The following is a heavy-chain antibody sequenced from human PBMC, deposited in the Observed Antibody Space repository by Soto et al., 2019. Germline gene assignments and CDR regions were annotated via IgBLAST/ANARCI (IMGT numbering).Heavy chain of an antibody. Sequence: QVQLVQSGAEVKKPGSSVKVSCKTSGGTFSTHVIGWVRQAPGQGLEWMGGIVPKFGTTNYAHKFKGRVKITADEAPILAYKEVSSLPSGDPAVYYWGRGGPDNRGWYIWFDPGGQGTLVPVSS. CDR3: GRGGPDNRGWYIWFDP. D-gene: IGHD6-19*01. CDR1: GGTFSTHV. V-gene: IGHV1-69*01. CDR2: IVPKFGTT. J-gene: IGHJ5*02.